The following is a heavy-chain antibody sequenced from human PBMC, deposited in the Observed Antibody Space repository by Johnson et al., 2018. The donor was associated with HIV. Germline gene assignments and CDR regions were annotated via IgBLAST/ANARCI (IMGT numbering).Heavy chain of an antibody. CDR3: ARDGGSTRGDAFDI. V-gene: IGHV3-15*01. CDR2: IKSKTDGGTT. J-gene: IGHJ3*02. CDR1: GFTFSNAW. D-gene: IGHD1-26*01. Sequence: VQLVESGGGVVQPGRSLRLSCAASGFTFSNAWMSWVRQAPGKGLEWVGRIKSKTDGGTTDYAAPVKGRFTISRDDSKNTLYLQMNSLRAEGTAVYYCARDGGSTRGDAFDIWGQGTMVTVSS.